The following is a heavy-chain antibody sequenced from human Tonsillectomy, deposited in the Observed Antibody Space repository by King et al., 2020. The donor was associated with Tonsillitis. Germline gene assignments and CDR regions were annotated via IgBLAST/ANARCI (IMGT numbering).Heavy chain of an antibody. Sequence: VQLVESGGGLVQPGGSLRLSCAASGFTFSSYSMNWIRQAPGKGLEWVSFVSSNGTSTFYADSVKGRFTVSRDNGKNSLYLQMNSLRAEDTAAYFCVRDHEDATGYHYVDFDIWGQGTVVTVSS. CDR3: VRDHEDATGYHYVDFDI. D-gene: IGHD4-17*01. CDR1: GFTFSSYS. V-gene: IGHV3-48*04. CDR2: VSSNGTST. J-gene: IGHJ3*02.